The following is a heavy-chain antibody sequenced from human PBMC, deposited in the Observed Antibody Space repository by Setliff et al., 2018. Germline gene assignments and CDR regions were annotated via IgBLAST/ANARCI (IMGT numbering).Heavy chain of an antibody. CDR2: IYYDGRNK. J-gene: IGHJ6*03. D-gene: IGHD1-26*01. CDR3: ARDAEDWEDYYYYMDV. CDR1: GFTFSRYG. V-gene: IGHV3-33*01. Sequence: GGSLRLSCAASGFTFSRYGMHWVRQAPGKGLEWVAVIYYDGRNKFYADSVKGRFTISRDNSKNTLYLQLNSLRAEDTAVYYCARDAEDWEDYYYYMDVWGKGTTVTVSS.